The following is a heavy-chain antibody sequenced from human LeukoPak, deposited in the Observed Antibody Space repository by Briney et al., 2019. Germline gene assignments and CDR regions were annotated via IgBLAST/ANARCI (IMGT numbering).Heavy chain of an antibody. J-gene: IGHJ4*02. D-gene: IGHD2-2*02. V-gene: IGHV4-59*01. Sequence: SETPSLTCTVSGGFISNYYWSWIRQPPGKGLERIGYIYYNGNTDYNPSLKSRVTISVDTSKNQFSLKLNSVTAADTAVYYCARGQVDTHFDYWGPGTLVTVSS. CDR3: ARGQVDTHFDY. CDR2: IYYNGNT. CDR1: GGFISNYY.